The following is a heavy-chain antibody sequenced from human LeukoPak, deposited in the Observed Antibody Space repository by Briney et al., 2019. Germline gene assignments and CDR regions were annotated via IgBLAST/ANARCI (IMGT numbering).Heavy chain of an antibody. Sequence: ASVKVSCKASGYTFTSFGISWVRQALGQGLEWMGWSSAYSGGTNYAQKFQGRVTMTRDTSISTAYMELSRLRSDDTAVYYCARVIKPIGYCSSTSCYGPQADYWGQGTLVTVSS. J-gene: IGHJ4*02. D-gene: IGHD2-2*01. CDR1: GYTFTSFG. V-gene: IGHV1-2*02. CDR2: SSAYSGGT. CDR3: ARVIKPIGYCSSTSCYGPQADY.